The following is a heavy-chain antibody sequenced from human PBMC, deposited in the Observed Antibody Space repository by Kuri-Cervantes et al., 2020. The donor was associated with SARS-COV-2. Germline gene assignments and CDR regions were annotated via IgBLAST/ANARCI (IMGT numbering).Heavy chain of an antibody. V-gene: IGHV3-21*01. CDR3: ARCFSGSYDPFDY. D-gene: IGHD1-26*01. CDR2: ISSSSSYI. CDR1: GFTFSSYG. J-gene: IGHJ4*02. Sequence: GESLKISCADSGFTFSSYGMNWVRQAPGKGLEWVSSISSSSSYIYYADSVKGRFTISRDNAKNSLYLQMNSLRAEDTAVYYCARCFSGSYDPFDYWGQGTLVTVSS.